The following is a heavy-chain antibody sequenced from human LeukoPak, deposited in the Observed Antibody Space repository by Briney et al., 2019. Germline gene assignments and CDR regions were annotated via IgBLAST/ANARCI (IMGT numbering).Heavy chain of an antibody. D-gene: IGHD3-16*01. CDR3: ARGENTYIDY. Sequence: GGSLRLSCAASGFTFSTYWMHWVRQAPGKGLVWVSRISSEGSSTTYADSVKGRFTISRDNAKDTLYLQMNSLRAEDTAVYYCARGENTYIDYWGQGTLVTVSS. CDR1: GFTFSTYW. J-gene: IGHJ4*02. V-gene: IGHV3-74*01. CDR2: ISSEGSST.